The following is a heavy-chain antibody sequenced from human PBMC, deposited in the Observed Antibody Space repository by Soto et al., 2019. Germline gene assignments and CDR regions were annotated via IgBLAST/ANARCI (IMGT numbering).Heavy chain of an antibody. CDR1: GYSFTSYW. Sequence: GESLKISCKGSGYSFTSYWIGWVRQMPGKCLEWMGIIYPGDSDTRYSPSFQGQVTISADKSISTAYLQWSSLKASDTAMYYCARHPETGESPSNWFDPWGQGTQVTVSS. CDR2: IYPGDSDT. J-gene: IGHJ5*02. CDR3: ARHPETGESPSNWFDP. V-gene: IGHV5-51*01.